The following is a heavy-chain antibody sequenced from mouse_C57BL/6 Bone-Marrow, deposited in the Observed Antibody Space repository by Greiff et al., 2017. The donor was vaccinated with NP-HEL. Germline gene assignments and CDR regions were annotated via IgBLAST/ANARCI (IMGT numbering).Heavy chain of an antibody. J-gene: IGHJ3*01. CDR1: GFTFSDYY. CDR3: ANIYPYVY. Sequence: EVMLVESGGGLVQPGGSLKLSCAASGFTFSDYYMYWVRQTPETRLEWVAYISNGGGSTYYPDTVKGRFTISRDNAKNTLYLQMSRLKSEDTAMYYCANIYPYVYWGQGTLVTVSA. D-gene: IGHD1-1*01. CDR2: ISNGGGST. V-gene: IGHV5-12*01.